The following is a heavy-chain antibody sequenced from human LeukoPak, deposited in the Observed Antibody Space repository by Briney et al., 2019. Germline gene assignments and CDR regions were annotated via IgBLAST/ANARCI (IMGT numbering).Heavy chain of an antibody. D-gene: IGHD4-11*01. CDR1: GFTFSSYW. V-gene: IGHV3-74*01. J-gene: IGHJ4*02. CDR2: IKTDGGDT. Sequence: AGGSLRLSCAASGFTFSSYWMHWVRQSPGKGLVWVSRIKTDGGDTYYADSVRGRFTISRDNAKNTLYLQMDSLRAEDTAVYFCARGDYSSHTLWGQGTLVTVSS. CDR3: ARGDYSSHTL.